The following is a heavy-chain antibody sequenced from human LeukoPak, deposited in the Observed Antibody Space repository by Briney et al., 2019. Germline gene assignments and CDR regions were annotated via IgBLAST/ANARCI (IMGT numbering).Heavy chain of an antibody. J-gene: IGHJ4*02. CDR2: ISSSSSTI. V-gene: IGHV3-48*02. CDR1: GFTFSTYS. CDR3: ARASFQRWLQLGGD. D-gene: IGHD5-24*01. Sequence: GGSLRLSCTASGFTFSTYSMNWVRQAPGKGLEWVSYISSSSSTIYYADSVKGRFTISRANAKNSLYLQMNSLRDEDTAVYYCARASFQRWLQLGGDWGQGALVTVSS.